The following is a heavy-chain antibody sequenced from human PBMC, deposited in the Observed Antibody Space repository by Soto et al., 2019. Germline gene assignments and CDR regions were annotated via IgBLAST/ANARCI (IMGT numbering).Heavy chain of an antibody. Sequence: QVQLVQSGADLKKPGSSVKVSCKASGGSFSNSSISWVRQAPGQGLEWMGGIIPLFGTTNYAQKFRGRVTITADESASTAYMEMGSLRFEDTAVYYCARAHGSSWYNWFDPWGQGTLVTVSS. V-gene: IGHV1-69*01. D-gene: IGHD6-13*01. CDR2: IIPLFGTT. CDR1: GGSFSNSS. J-gene: IGHJ5*02. CDR3: ARAHGSSWYNWFDP.